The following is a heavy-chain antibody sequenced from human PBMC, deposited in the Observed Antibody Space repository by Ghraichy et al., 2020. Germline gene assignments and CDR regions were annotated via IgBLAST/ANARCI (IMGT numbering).Heavy chain of an antibody. V-gene: IGHV3-7*03. CDR2: IKEDESEK. J-gene: IGHJ2*01. CDR1: EFTFRSYW. Sequence: GGSLRLSCEASEFTFRSYWMIWIRQAPGKGLEWVATIKEDESEKYYVDSVKGRFTISRDNAKNSLYLQMNSLRAEDTGLYYCVRVSGWGSNWYFDLWGRGTRVPV. D-gene: IGHD6-25*01. CDR3: VRVSGWGSNWYFDL.